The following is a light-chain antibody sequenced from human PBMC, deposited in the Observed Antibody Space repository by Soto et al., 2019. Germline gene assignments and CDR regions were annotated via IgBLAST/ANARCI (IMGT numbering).Light chain of an antibody. CDR3: QQYNNYSEYT. V-gene: IGKV1-5*03. CDR1: QSISSW. Sequence: DIQMTQSPSTLSASVGDRVTITCRASQSISSWLAWYQQKPGKAPKLLIYKASSLESGVPSRFSGSGSGTELTLTISSLQPDDFATYYCQQYNNYSEYTFGQGTKLEIK. CDR2: KAS. J-gene: IGKJ2*01.